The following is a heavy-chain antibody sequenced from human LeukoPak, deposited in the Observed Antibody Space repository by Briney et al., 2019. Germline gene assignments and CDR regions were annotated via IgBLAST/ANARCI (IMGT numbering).Heavy chain of an antibody. CDR2: INSDGSST. CDR1: GFTFSTYW. CDR3: ARDRGYAFDI. D-gene: IGHD5-12*01. V-gene: IGHV3-74*01. Sequence: PGGSLRLSCAASGFTFSTYWMHWVRQAPGKGLMWVSRINSDGSSTSYADSVKGRFTISRDNAKNTLYPQVNNLRAEDTAVYYCARDRGYAFDIWGQGTMVTVSS. J-gene: IGHJ3*02.